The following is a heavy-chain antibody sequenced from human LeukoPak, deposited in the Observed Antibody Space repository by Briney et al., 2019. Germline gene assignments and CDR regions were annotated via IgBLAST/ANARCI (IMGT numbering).Heavy chain of an antibody. CDR1: GFIFSDYY. V-gene: IGHV3-11*01. Sequence: GGSLRLSCAASGFIFSDYYMSWIRQAPGKGLEWVSYISTGGSTIYYVDSVRGRFTVSRDNAKNSLFLQMNSLRAEDTAVYYCASSKLRYFDWLLEGLDAFDIWGQGTMVTVSS. D-gene: IGHD3-9*01. CDR2: ISTGGSTI. CDR3: ASSKLRYFDWLLEGLDAFDI. J-gene: IGHJ3*02.